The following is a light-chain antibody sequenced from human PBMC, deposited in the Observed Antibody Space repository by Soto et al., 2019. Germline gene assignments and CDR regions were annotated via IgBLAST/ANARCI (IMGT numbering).Light chain of an antibody. V-gene: IGKV1-5*03. Sequence: DIQMTQSPSVVSASVGDTVTITCRASLAVNPWLAWHQQKPGRVPRVLIYKTSDLENGVPSRFSGSGSGTEFTLTISNLQPADFATYYCQQYYSRESFGQGTKV. CDR2: KTS. CDR1: LAVNPW. CDR3: QQYYSRES. J-gene: IGKJ1*01.